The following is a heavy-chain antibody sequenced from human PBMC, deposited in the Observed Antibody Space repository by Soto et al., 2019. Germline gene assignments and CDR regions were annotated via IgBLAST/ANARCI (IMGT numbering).Heavy chain of an antibody. D-gene: IGHD5-12*01. V-gene: IGHV1-46*01. Sequence: ASVKVSCKASGYTFTSYYMHWVRQAPGQGLEWIGIINPSGASTSYAQKFQGRVTMTRDTSTSKVYMELSSLRSEDTAVYYCARDKEMATRQFDYWGQGTLVTVSS. CDR2: INPSGAST. J-gene: IGHJ4*02. CDR3: ARDKEMATRQFDY. CDR1: GYTFTSYY.